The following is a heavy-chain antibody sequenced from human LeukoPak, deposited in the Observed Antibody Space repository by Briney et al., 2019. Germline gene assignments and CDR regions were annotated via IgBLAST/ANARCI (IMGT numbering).Heavy chain of an antibody. Sequence: SETLSLTCTVSGGSISSSTYYWGWIRQPPGKGLEWIGTIYYSGSTYYNASLKSRVTISVDTSRNQFSLKLSSVTAADTAVYYCARAYCSSASCAKLGYFDYWGQGTLVTVSS. D-gene: IGHD2-2*01. CDR3: ARAYCSSASCAKLGYFDY. CDR2: IYYSGST. J-gene: IGHJ4*02. V-gene: IGHV4-39*01. CDR1: GGSISSSTYY.